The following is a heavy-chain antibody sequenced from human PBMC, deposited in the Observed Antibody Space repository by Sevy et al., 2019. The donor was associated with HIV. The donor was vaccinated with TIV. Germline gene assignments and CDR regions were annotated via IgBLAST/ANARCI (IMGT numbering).Heavy chain of an antibody. CDR1: GFTFSSYA. CDR2: ISSNGGST. Sequence: GGSLRLSCAASGFTFSSYAMHWVRQAPGKGLEYVSAISSNGGSTYYADSVKGRFTISRDNSKNTLYLQMGSLRAEDMAVYYCARGGGCERSGGSCSPNWYFDLWGRGTLVTVSS. J-gene: IGHJ2*01. D-gene: IGHD2-15*01. V-gene: IGHV3-64*02. CDR3: ARGGGCERSGGSCSPNWYFDL.